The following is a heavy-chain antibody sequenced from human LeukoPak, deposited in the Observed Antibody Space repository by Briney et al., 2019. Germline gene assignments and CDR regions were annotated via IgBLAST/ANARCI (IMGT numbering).Heavy chain of an antibody. CDR2: VSASSATI. V-gene: IGHV3-48*02. D-gene: IGHD4-17*01. CDR1: GFTFSSYA. J-gene: IGHJ4*02. CDR3: AREAYGDYFFDY. Sequence: PGGSLRLSCAASGFTFSSYAMSWVRQAPGKGLEWVSYVSASSATILYADSIKGRFIISRDNAKNSLYLQMTSLRDEDTAVYYCAREAYGDYFFDYWGQGTLVTVSS.